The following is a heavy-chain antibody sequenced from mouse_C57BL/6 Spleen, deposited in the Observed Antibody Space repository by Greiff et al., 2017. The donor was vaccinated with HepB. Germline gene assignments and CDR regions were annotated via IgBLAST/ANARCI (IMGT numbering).Heavy chain of an antibody. Sequence: VKLVESGPELVKPGASVKISCKASGYAFSSSWMNWVKQRPGKGLEWIGRIYPGDGDTNYNGKFKGKATLTADKSSSTAYMQLSSLTSEDSAVYFCARWYYGSSSYYAMDYWGQGTSVTVSS. CDR2: IYPGDGDT. CDR3: ARWYYGSSSYYAMDY. J-gene: IGHJ4*01. V-gene: IGHV1-82*01. D-gene: IGHD1-1*01. CDR1: GYAFSSSW.